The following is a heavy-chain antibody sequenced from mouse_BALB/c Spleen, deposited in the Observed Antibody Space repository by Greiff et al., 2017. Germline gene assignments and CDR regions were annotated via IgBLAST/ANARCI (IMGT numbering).Heavy chain of an antibody. D-gene: IGHD2-4*01. Sequence: DVKLVESGGGLVKPGGSLKLSCAASGFTFSSYAMSWVRQTPEKRLEWVATISSGGSYTYYPDSVKGRFTISRDNAKNTLYLQMSSLMSEDTAMYYCARQGDYDRYFDVWGAGTTVTVSS. CDR3: ARQGDYDRYFDV. V-gene: IGHV5-9-3*01. CDR1: GFTFSSYA. CDR2: ISSGGSYT. J-gene: IGHJ1*01.